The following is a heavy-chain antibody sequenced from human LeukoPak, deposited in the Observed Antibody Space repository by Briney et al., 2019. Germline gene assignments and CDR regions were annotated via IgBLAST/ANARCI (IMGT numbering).Heavy chain of an antibody. CDR1: GFTFSSYW. CDR3: VRDAKYCPDS. V-gene: IGHV3-74*01. D-gene: IGHD4/OR15-4a*01. J-gene: IGHJ5*02. Sequence: GGSLRLSCAACGFTFSSYWMHGVRPSPGKGLVWVSRITSDGSSTSYADSVKGRFTISRDNAKNTLYLHMNSLRAEDTAVYYCVRDAKYCPDSWGQGTLVTVSS. CDR2: ITSDGSST.